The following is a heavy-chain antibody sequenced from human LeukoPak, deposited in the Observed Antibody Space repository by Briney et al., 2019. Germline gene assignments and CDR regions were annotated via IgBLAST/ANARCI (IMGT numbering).Heavy chain of an antibody. J-gene: IGHJ6*03. CDR2: INHSGST. V-gene: IGHV4-34*01. Sequence: PSETLSLTCAVYGGSFSGYYWSWIRQPPGKGLEWIGEINHSGSTNYNPSLKSRVTISVDTSKNQFSLKLSSVTAADTAVYYCARGMRAAAKVYYYYYMDVWGKGTTVTVSS. D-gene: IGHD2-15*01. CDR3: ARGMRAAAKVYYYYYMDV. CDR1: GGSFSGYY.